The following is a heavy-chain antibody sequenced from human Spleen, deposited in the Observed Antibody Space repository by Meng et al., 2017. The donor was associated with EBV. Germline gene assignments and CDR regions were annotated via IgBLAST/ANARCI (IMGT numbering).Heavy chain of an antibody. J-gene: IGHJ4*02. CDR3: VRLGGHSPSDY. Sequence: VQLVPCGGEAKEPWSSFDVSRRGSGPTVSRYGRPWVRYPAEQMLELMEWVNGGNGDTKYSQKCQVRVTFTRDKSASTADMELSSIRSEDTAVYFCVRLGGHSPSDYWGQGTLVTVSS. CDR2: VNGGNGDT. V-gene: IGHV1-3*01. D-gene: IGHD2-21*01. CDR1: GPTVSRYG.